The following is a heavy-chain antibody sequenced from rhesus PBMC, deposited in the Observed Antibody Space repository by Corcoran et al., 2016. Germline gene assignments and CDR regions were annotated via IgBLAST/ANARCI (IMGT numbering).Heavy chain of an antibody. Sequence: QVQLQESGPELVKPSETLSLTCAVSGGAPSSYYWSWIRQPPGKGLEWIGYISGSSGITTYNPSLKDRVTLSVDTSKAQLSLKLSSVTAADTAVYFWARSAATKHFDYWGQGVLVTVSS. CDR3: ARSAATKHFDY. D-gene: IGHD6-25*01. CDR1: GGAPSSYY. J-gene: IGHJ4*01. CDR2: ISGSSGIT. V-gene: IGHV4S11*01.